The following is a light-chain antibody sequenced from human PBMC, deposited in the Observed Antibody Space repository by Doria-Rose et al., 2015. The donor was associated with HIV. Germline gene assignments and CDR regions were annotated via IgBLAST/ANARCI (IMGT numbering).Light chain of an antibody. CDR2: DGS. V-gene: IGKV3-20*01. J-gene: IGKJ1*01. CDR1: QSFSSTY. CDR3: HQYGTSWT. Sequence: TQSPGTLSLSPGERATLFCRASQSFSSTYLAWYQQKPGQAPSLLIYDGSTRATGTPDRFSASGSGTDFTLTINRLEPEDFALYYCHQYGTSWTFGQGTKVEI.